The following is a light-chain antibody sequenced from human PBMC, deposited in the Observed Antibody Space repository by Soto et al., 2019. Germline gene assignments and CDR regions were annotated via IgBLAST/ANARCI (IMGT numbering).Light chain of an antibody. J-gene: IGKJ2*01. CDR2: GIS. Sequence: ENVLTQSPGTLSLSPGERATLSCRASQTVTNSFFAWYQQKPGQAPRLLIYGISSRATGIPDRFSGWGSGTDFTLTISRLEPEDFVVYFCQQYSTLPHTFCHGTKLEVK. CDR1: QTVTNSF. CDR3: QQYSTLPHT. V-gene: IGKV3-20*01.